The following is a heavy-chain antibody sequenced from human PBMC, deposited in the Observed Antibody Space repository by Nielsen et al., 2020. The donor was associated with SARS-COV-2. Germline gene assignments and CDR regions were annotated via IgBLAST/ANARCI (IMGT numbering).Heavy chain of an antibody. J-gene: IGHJ4*02. Sequence: GESLKISCAASGFTVSSNYMSWVRQAPGKGLEWVSVIYSGGSTYYADSVKGRFTISRDNSKNTLYLQMNSLRAEDTAVYYCAKDSVSSGWLFDYWGQGTLVTVSS. CDR2: IYSGGST. CDR3: AKDSVSSGWLFDY. V-gene: IGHV3-66*01. D-gene: IGHD6-19*01. CDR1: GFTVSSNY.